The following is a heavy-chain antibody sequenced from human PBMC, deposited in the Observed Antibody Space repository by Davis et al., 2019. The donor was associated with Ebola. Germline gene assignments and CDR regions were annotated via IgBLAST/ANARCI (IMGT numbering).Heavy chain of an antibody. V-gene: IGHV1-3*01. CDR2: INAGNGNT. Sequence: ASVKVPCKASGYTFTSYAMHWVRQAPGQRLEWMGWINAGNGNTKYSQKSQGRVTITRDTSASTAYMELSSLRSEDTAVYDCARVEQLRTRNPYYFDYWGQGTLVTVSS. D-gene: IGHD1-14*01. CDR3: ARVEQLRTRNPYYFDY. CDR1: GYTFTSYA. J-gene: IGHJ4*02.